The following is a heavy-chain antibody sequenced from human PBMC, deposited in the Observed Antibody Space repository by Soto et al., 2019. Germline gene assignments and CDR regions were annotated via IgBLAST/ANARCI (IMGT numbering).Heavy chain of an antibody. D-gene: IGHD2-2*01. Sequence: SLRLSCAASGFTFSSYGMHWVRQAPGKGLEWVAVISYDGSNKYYADSVKGRFTISRDNSKNTLYLQMNSLRAEDTAVYYCAKSQDIVVVPAAKGLDYWGQGTLVTVSS. J-gene: IGHJ4*02. V-gene: IGHV3-30*18. CDR2: ISYDGSNK. CDR1: GFTFSSYG. CDR3: AKSQDIVVVPAAKGLDY.